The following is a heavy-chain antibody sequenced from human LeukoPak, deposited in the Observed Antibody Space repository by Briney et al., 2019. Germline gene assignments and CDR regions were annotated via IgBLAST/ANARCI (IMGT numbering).Heavy chain of an antibody. D-gene: IGHD2-2*01. CDR3: AKDGGSRIYYYYYGMDV. CDR2: IRYDGSNK. Sequence: GGSLRLSCAASGFTFSSYGMHWVRQAPGKGLEWVAFIRYDGSNKYYADSVKGRLTISRDNSKNTLYLQMNSLRAEDTAVYYCAKDGGSRIYYYYYGMDVWGQGTTVTVSS. V-gene: IGHV3-30*02. J-gene: IGHJ6*02. CDR1: GFTFSSYG.